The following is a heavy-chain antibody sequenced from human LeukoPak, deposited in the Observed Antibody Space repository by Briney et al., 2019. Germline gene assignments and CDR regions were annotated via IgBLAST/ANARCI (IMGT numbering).Heavy chain of an antibody. CDR3: ARSSIGRYYYGSGSYPPLDY. CDR1: GYSFTSYW. Sequence: GESLKISCKGSGYSFTSYWIGWVRQMPGKGLEWMGIIHPGDSDTRYSPSFQGQVTISAGKSISTAYLQWSSLKASDTAMYYCARSSIGRYYYGSGSYPPLDYWGQGTLVTVSS. D-gene: IGHD3-10*01. CDR2: IHPGDSDT. V-gene: IGHV5-51*01. J-gene: IGHJ4*02.